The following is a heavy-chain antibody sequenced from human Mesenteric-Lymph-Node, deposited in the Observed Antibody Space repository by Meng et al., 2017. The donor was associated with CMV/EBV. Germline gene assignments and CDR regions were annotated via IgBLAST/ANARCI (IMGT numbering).Heavy chain of an antibody. J-gene: IGHJ6*02. CDR2: ISSRGSTT. Sequence: GGSLRLSCTVSEFTFSSFSMTWVRQAPGKGLEWISYISSRGSTTYYADSVKGRFIISRDNTKNSLYLQMNSLRADDTAVYYCARDRPEFYLDDSGSCRFYYYYGMDVWGQGTTVTVSS. CDR3: ARDRPEFYLDDSGSCRFYYYYGMDV. CDR1: EFTFSSFS. V-gene: IGHV3-48*04. D-gene: IGHD3-22*01.